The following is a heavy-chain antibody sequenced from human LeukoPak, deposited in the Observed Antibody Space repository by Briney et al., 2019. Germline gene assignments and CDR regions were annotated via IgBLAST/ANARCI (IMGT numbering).Heavy chain of an antibody. V-gene: IGHV1-18*01. CDR1: GYTFTSYG. CDR3: ARTFPRGYSGYVTYYFDY. Sequence: GASVKVSCKASGYTFTSYGISWVRQAPGQGLEWMGWISAYNGNTNYAQKLQGRVTMTTDTSTSTAYMELRSLRSDDTAVYYCARTFPRGYSGYVTYYFDYWGQGTLVTVSS. D-gene: IGHD5-12*01. CDR2: ISAYNGNT. J-gene: IGHJ4*02.